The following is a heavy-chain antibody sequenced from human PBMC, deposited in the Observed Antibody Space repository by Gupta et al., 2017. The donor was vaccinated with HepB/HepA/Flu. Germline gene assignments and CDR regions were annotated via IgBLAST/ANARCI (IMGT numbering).Heavy chain of an antibody. D-gene: IGHD3-10*01. CDR2: ISITSYI. V-gene: IGHV3-21*02. J-gene: IGHJ3*02. Sequence: EVQLVESGGGLVKPGGSLRLSCAASGSTFGSYDMNWVRQAPGKGLEWVSSISITSYIYYADSLKGRFTISRDNAKNSLYLEMNNLRAEDTAVYYCARAISSEALDIWGQGTMVTVSS. CDR3: ARAISSEALDI. CDR1: GSTFGSYD.